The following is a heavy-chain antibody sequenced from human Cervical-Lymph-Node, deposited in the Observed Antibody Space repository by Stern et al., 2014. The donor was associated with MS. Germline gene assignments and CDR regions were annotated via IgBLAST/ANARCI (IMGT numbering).Heavy chain of an antibody. D-gene: IGHD4-17*01. V-gene: IGHV1-69*01. CDR2: IIPIFGTA. J-gene: IGHJ5*02. Sequence: QVQLVESAPPPPPPPPSAKASCKASGGTFSSYAISWVRQAPGHGLEWMGGIIPIFGTANYAQKFQGRVTITADESTSTAYMELSSLRSEDTAVYYCAHRTTVTRGFDPWGQGTLVTVSS. CDR1: GGTFSSYA. CDR3: AHRTTVTRGFDP.